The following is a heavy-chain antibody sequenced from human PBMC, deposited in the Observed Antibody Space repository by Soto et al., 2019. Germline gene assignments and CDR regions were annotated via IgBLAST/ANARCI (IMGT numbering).Heavy chain of an antibody. D-gene: IGHD6-19*01. V-gene: IGHV3-30*18. CDR3: AKDDVQWLVPFDY. Sequence: QVQLVESGGGVVQPGRSLRLSCAASGFTFSSYGMHWVRQVPGKGLEWVAVISYDGSNKYYADSVKGRFTISRDNSKNTLYLQMNSLRAEDTAVYYCAKDDVQWLVPFDYWGQGTLVTVSS. CDR2: ISYDGSNK. J-gene: IGHJ4*02. CDR1: GFTFSSYG.